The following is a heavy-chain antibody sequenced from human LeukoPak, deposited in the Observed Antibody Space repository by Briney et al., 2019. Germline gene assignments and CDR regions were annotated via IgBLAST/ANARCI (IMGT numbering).Heavy chain of an antibody. CDR3: ATERSGFLLHY. CDR2: IYSGGGT. CDR1: GFTFSSYW. V-gene: IGHV3-66*01. Sequence: GGSLRLSCAASGFTFSSYWMSWVRQAPGKGLEWVSVIYSGGGTYYADSVKGRFSISRDNSRNILFLQMNSLRTEDTALYYCATERSGFLLHYWGQGTLVTVSS. J-gene: IGHJ4*02. D-gene: IGHD3-3*01.